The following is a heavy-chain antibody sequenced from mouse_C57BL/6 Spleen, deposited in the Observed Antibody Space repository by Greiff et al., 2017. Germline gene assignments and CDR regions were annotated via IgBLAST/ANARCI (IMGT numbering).Heavy chain of an antibody. CDR1: GFSFNTYA. Sequence: EVKLQESGGGLVQPKGSLKLSCAASGFSFNTYAMNWVRQAPGKGLAWVARIRSKSNNYATYYADSVKDIFTISRDDSESMLYLQMNNLKTEDTARYYCVRPPANWDWFAYWGQGTLVTVSA. V-gene: IGHV10-1*01. D-gene: IGHD4-1*01. CDR3: VRPPANWDWFAY. CDR2: IRSKSNNYAT. J-gene: IGHJ3*01.